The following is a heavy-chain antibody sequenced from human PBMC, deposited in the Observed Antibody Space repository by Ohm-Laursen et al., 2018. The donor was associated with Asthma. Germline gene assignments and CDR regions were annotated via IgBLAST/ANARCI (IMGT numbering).Heavy chain of an antibody. Sequence: SLRLSCSASGFIFSNYGMHWVRQAPGKGLEWVAVISYDGSYKYYADSVKGRFTISRDNSKNTLYLQMNSLRAEDTAVYYCARSIGGSYPNFDFWGQGTLVTVSS. CDR2: ISYDGSYK. V-gene: IGHV3-30*19. CDR3: ARSIGGSYPNFDF. J-gene: IGHJ4*02. CDR1: GFIFSNYG. D-gene: IGHD1-26*01.